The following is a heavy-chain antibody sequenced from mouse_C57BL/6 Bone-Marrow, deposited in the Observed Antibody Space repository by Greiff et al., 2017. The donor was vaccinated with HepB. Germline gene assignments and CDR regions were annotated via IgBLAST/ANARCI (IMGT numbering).Heavy chain of an antibody. CDR3: ARGVWNFDY. Sequence: EVQLVESGGGLVKPGGSLKLSCAASGFTFSSYAMSWVRQTPEKRLEWVATISDGGSYTYYPDNVKGRFTISRDNAKNNLYLQMSHLKSEDTAMYYCARGVWNFDYWGKGTTLTVSS. V-gene: IGHV5-4*01. CDR1: GFTFSSYA. CDR2: ISDGGSYT. J-gene: IGHJ2*01.